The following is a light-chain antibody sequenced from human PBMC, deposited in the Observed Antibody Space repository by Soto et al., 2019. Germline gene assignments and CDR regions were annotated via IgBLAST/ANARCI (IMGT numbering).Light chain of an antibody. V-gene: IGKV3-20*01. CDR2: DAS. CDR3: QQYSSSSEIT. CDR1: QSVSSSY. Sequence: EIVLTQSPGTLSLSPGERATLSCRASQSVSSSYLAWYQQKPGQAPRLLIYDASSRATGIPDRFSGSGSGTDFTLTISRLEPEDFAVYYCQQYSSSSEITFGQGTRLEIK. J-gene: IGKJ5*01.